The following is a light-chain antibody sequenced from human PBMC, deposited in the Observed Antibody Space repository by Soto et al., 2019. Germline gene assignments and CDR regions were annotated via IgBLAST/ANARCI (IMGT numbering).Light chain of an antibody. CDR2: GAS. CDR1: QSVSNS. Sequence: EIVMTQSPATLSVSPRERATLSCRASQSVSNSLAWYQQKPGQAPRLLIYGASNRATGMPARFSGGGSGTEFTLTISSLQSEDFALYFCQQYNNWPPVYTFGQGTKLEIK. CDR3: QQYNNWPPVYT. V-gene: IGKV3-15*01. J-gene: IGKJ2*01.